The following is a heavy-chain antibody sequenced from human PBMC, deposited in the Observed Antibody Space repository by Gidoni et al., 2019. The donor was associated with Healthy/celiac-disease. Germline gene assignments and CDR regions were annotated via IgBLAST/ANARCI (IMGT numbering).Heavy chain of an antibody. CDR1: GFTFSSYS. CDR3: AGGNGAAAGTLLPS. D-gene: IGHD6-13*01. CDR2: ISSSSSYI. J-gene: IGHJ5*02. Sequence: EVQLVESGGGLVKPGGSLRLSCAASGFTFSSYSMNWVRQAPGKGLGWVSSISSSSSYIYYADSVKGRFTISRDNAKNSLYLQMNSLRAEDTAVYYCAGGNGAAAGTLLPSWGQGTLVTVSS. V-gene: IGHV3-21*01.